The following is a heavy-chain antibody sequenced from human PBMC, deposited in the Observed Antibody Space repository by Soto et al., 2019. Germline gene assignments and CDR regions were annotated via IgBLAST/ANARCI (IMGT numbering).Heavy chain of an antibody. CDR2: IIPIFGTA. J-gene: IGHJ4*02. D-gene: IGHD1-26*01. V-gene: IGHV1-69*01. Sequence: QVQLVQSGAEVKKPGSSVKVSCKASGGTFSSYSINWVRQAPGQGLEWMGEIIPIFGTANYAQKFQGRVTITADESTGTAYMELSRLRSEDKAVYYCARDGGRHSGGIDYWGQGTLVTVSS. CDR3: ARDGGRHSGGIDY. CDR1: GGTFSSYS.